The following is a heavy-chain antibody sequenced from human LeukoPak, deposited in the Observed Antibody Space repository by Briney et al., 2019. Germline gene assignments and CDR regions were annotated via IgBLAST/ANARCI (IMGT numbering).Heavy chain of an antibody. CDR1: GFTFSDYY. Sequence: GSLRLSRAASGFTFSDYYMSWIRQAPGKGLEWVSYISSSGSTIYYADSVKGRFTISRDNAKNSLYLQMNSLRAEDTAVYYCAKKVVVGATSPYSDFQDWGQGTLVTVSS. V-gene: IGHV3-11*01. J-gene: IGHJ1*01. D-gene: IGHD1-26*01. CDR2: ISSSGSTI. CDR3: AKKVVVGATSPYSDFQD.